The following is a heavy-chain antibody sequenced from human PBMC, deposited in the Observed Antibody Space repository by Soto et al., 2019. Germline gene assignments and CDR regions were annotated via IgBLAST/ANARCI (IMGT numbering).Heavy chain of an antibody. CDR3: ARYYGGEVLDY. CDR2: FYYSGST. D-gene: IGHD4-17*01. Sequence: SETLSLTCTVSGGSISTGGYYWNWIRQHPGKGLEWIGYFYYSGSTYYNPSLKSRVTISLDTSKNQFSLKLSSVTAADTAVYYCARYYGGEVLDYWGQGTLVTVS. CDR1: GGSISTGGYY. V-gene: IGHV4-31*03. J-gene: IGHJ4*02.